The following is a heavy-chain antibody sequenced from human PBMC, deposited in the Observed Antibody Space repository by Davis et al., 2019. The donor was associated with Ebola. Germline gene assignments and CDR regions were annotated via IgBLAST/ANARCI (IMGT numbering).Heavy chain of an antibody. V-gene: IGHV4-59*01. D-gene: IGHD6-13*01. CDR2: IYYSGST. Sequence: MPSETLSLTCTVSGGSISSYYWSWIRQPPGKGLEWIGYIYYSGSTNYNPSLKSRVTISVDTSKNQFSLKLSSVTAADTAVYYCARSSSSSWYELIDYWGQGTLVTVSS. J-gene: IGHJ4*02. CDR3: ARSSSSSWYELIDY. CDR1: GGSISSYY.